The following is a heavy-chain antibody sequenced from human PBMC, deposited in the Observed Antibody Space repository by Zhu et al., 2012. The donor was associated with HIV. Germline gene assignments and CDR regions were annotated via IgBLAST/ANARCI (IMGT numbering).Heavy chain of an antibody. D-gene: IGHD6-19*01. CDR1: GYSISSGYY. CDR2: IYHSGST. Sequence: QVQLQESGPGLVKPSETLSLTCAVSGYSISSGYYWGWIRQPPGEGLEWIGSIYHSGSTYYNPSLKSRVTISVDTSKNQFSLKLSSVTAADTAVYYCARDRESSGWYRVGWFDPWGQGTLVTVSS. V-gene: IGHV4-38-2*02. J-gene: IGHJ5*02. CDR3: ARDRESSGWYRVGWFDP.